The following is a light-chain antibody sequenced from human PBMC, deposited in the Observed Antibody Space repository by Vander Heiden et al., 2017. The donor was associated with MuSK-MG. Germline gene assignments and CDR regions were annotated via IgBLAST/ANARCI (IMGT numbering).Light chain of an antibody. CDR2: KVS. V-gene: IGKV2-30*01. CDR3: RQGTHWPWT. Sequence: DVVMTQSPLSLPVTLGQPASISCRSSQSLVYSDGNTYLNWLQQRPGQSPRRLIYKVSNRDSGVPDRFSGSGSGTDFTLKISRVEAEDVGVYYCRQGTHWPWTFGQGTKVEIK. CDR1: QSLVYSDGNTY. J-gene: IGKJ1*01.